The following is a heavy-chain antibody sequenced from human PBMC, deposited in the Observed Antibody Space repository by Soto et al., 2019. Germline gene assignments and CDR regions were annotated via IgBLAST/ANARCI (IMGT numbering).Heavy chain of an antibody. D-gene: IGHD5-12*01. CDR3: ARDRGSEWLRLGLFDY. J-gene: IGHJ4*02. CDR2: TA. Sequence: TANYAQKFQGRVTITADESTSTAYMELSSLRSEDTAVYYCARDRGSEWLRLGLFDYWGQGTLVTVSS. V-gene: IGHV1-69*01.